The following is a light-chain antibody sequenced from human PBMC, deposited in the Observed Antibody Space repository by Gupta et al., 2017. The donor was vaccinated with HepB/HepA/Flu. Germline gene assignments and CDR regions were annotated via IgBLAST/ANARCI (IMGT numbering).Light chain of an antibody. J-gene: IGKJ2*04. CDR2: DAS. Sequence: EIVLTQSPATLSLSPGERATLSCRASQSVSSYLAWYQQKPGQAPRLLIYDASNRATGIPARFSGSGSGTDFTLTISSLEPEDFAVYYCQQRSNWPWMCSFGQGTKLEIK. CDR3: QQRSNWPWMCS. V-gene: IGKV3-11*01. CDR1: QSVSSY.